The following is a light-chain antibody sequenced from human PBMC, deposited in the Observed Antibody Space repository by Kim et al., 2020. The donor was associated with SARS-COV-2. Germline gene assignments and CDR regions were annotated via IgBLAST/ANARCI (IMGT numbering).Light chain of an antibody. CDR2: YDS. V-gene: IGLV3-21*04. CDR3: QVWDSSTDHVV. J-gene: IGLJ2*01. Sequence: SYELTQPPSVSVAPGKTARITCGGNNIGSKTVHWYQQKPGQAPVLVIYYDSDRASGIPERFSGSNSGNTATLTIRRVEAGDEADYYCQVWDSSTDHVVFGGGTQLTVL. CDR1: NIGSKT.